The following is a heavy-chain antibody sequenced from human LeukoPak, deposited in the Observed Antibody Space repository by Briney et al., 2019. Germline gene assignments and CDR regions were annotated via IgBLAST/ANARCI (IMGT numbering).Heavy chain of an antibody. D-gene: IGHD6-13*01. V-gene: IGHV3-53*01. CDR1: GFTVSSNY. Sequence: GGSLRLSCAASGFTVSSNYMSWVRQAPGKGLEWVSVIYSGGSTYYADSVKGRFTISRDNSKNTLYLQMNSLRAEDTAVYYCARGLSSSWYGGPLYYYYGMDVWGQGTTVTVSS. CDR3: ARGLSSSWYGGPLYYYYGMDV. CDR2: IYSGGST. J-gene: IGHJ6*02.